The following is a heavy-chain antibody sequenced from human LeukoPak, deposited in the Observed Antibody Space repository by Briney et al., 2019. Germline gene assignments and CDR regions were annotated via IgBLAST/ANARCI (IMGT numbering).Heavy chain of an antibody. V-gene: IGHV4-39*01. CDR1: GGSISSSSYY. D-gene: IGHD3-10*01. CDR3: ARSPPINYGSERGYFDY. CDR2: IYYSGST. J-gene: IGHJ4*02. Sequence: SETLSLTCTVSGGSISSSSYYWGWIRQPPGKGLEWIGSIYYSGSTYYNPSLKSRVTISVDTSKNQFSLKLSSVTAADTAVYYCARSPPINYGSERGYFDYWGQGTLVTVSS.